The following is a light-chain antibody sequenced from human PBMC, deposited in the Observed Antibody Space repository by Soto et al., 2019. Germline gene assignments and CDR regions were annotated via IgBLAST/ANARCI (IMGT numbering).Light chain of an antibody. J-gene: IGKJ5*01. CDR3: QQSYSTPIT. CDR1: QTISSY. V-gene: IGKV1-39*01. CDR2: VAS. Sequence: DIQMTQYPSSLSASVGDRVTITCRASQTISSYLNWYQHTPGQAPKLLIHVASSLQGGVPSRFSGSGSRTDFTLPIGSLQPDDVATDCCQQSYSTPITFGQGTRLEIK.